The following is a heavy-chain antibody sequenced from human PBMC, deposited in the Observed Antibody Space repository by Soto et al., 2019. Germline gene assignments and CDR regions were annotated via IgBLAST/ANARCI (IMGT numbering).Heavy chain of an antibody. J-gene: IGHJ4*02. CDR3: ARQFGGNYDILTGYHGEAPFDY. Sequence: SETLSLTCTVSGGSISSYYWSWIRQPPGKGLEWIGYIYYSGSTNYNPSLKSRVTISVETSKNQFSLRLSPVTAADTAVYYCARQFGGNYDILTGYHGEAPFDYWGQGTLVTVSS. CDR2: IYYSGST. CDR1: GGSISSYY. D-gene: IGHD3-9*01. V-gene: IGHV4-59*08.